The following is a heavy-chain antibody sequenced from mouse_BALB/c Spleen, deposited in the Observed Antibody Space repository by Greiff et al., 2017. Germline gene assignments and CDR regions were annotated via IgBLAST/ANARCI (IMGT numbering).Heavy chain of an antibody. CDR2: IRNKANGYTT. Sequence: EVHLVESGGGLVQPGGSLRLSCATSGFTFTDYYMSWVRQPPGTALEWLGFIRNKANGYTTEYSASVKGRFTISRDNSQSILYLQMNTLRAEDSATYYCARDTWFAYWGQGTLVTVSA. CDR3: ARDTWFAY. V-gene: IGHV7-3*02. J-gene: IGHJ3*01. CDR1: GFTFTDYY.